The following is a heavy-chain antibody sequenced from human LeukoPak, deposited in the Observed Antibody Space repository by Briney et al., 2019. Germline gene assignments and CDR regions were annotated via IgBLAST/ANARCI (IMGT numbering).Heavy chain of an antibody. V-gene: IGHV3-21*01. J-gene: IGHJ4*02. CDR3: ARGGSYGPSTY. CDR2: VSSRSNYI. D-gene: IGHD5-18*01. CDR1: GFTFSDYG. Sequence: GGSLRLSCAASGFTFSDYGMNWVRQAPGKGLEWVSSVSSRSNYIYYADSVKGRFTISRDNAKNSLYLQMNSLRAEDTAVYYCARGGSYGPSTYWGQGTLVTVSS.